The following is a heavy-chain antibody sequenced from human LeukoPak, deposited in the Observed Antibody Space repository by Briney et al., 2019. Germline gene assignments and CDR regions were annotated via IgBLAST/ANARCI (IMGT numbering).Heavy chain of an antibody. D-gene: IGHD6-6*01. J-gene: IGHJ6*02. CDR3: AKDTLGRSNGMDV. Sequence: GRSLRLSCAASGFTFDDYAMHWVRQAPGEGLEWVSGISWNSGSIGYADSVKGRFTISRDNAKNSLYLQMNSLRAEDTALYYCAKDTLGRSNGMDVWGQGTTVTVSS. CDR1: GFTFDDYA. CDR2: ISWNSGSI. V-gene: IGHV3-9*01.